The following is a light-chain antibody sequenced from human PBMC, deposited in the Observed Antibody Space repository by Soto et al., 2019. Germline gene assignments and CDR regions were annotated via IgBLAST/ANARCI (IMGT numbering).Light chain of an antibody. CDR3: QQSYRTPWT. CDR2: VAS. CDR1: QSISTY. J-gene: IGKJ1*01. Sequence: DIQMTQSPSSLSASVGDSVTITCRASQSISTYLNWDQQKPGKVPKLLIYVASSLESGVPSRFSGSGSGTDFTLTISSLQPEDFAIYSCQQSYRTPWTFGQGAKVEIK. V-gene: IGKV1-39*01.